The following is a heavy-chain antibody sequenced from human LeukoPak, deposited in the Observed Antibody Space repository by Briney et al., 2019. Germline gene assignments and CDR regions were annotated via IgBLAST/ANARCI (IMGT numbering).Heavy chain of an antibody. CDR1: GVSISSSNSY. CDR3: ARSNHRRIHNPYAFDI. Sequence: PSETLSLTCTVSGVSISSSNSYWGWIRQPPGKGLEWIGSIYYSGNTYYNASLKSQVSISIDTSKNQFSLRLTSVTAADTAVYYCARSNHRRIHNPYAFDIWGQGTMVTVSS. J-gene: IGHJ3*02. D-gene: IGHD1-14*01. CDR2: IYYSGNT. V-gene: IGHV4-39*01.